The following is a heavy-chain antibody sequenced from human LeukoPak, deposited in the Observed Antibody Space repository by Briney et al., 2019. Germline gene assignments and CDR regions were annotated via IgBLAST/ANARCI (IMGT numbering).Heavy chain of an antibody. CDR2: INHSGST. CDR3: ARGDFRDIVVAPAAPKGHFDY. V-gene: IGHV4-34*01. Sequence: SETLSLTCAVYGGSFSGYYWSWIRQPPGKGLEWIGEINHSGSTNYNPSLKSRVTISVDTSKNQFSLKLSSVTAADTAVYYCARGDFRDIVVAPAAPKGHFDYWGQGTLVTVSS. J-gene: IGHJ4*02. D-gene: IGHD2-2*01. CDR1: GGSFSGYY.